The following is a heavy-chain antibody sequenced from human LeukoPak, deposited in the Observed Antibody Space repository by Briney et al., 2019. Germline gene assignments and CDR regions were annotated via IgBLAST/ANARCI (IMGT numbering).Heavy chain of an antibody. V-gene: IGHV3-74*01. J-gene: IGHJ4*02. D-gene: IGHD6-13*01. Sequence: PGGSLRLSCAASGFTFSSYWMHWVRQAPGKGLVWVSRINSDGGSTSYVDSVKGRFTISRDDAKNTLYLQMNMLRAEDTAVYYCARVPYSSSWYDYWGQGTLVTVSS. CDR2: INSDGGST. CDR1: GFTFSSYW. CDR3: ARVPYSSSWYDY.